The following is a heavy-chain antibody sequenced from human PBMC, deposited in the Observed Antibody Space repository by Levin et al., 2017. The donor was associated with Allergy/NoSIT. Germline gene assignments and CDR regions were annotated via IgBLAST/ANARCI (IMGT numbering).Heavy chain of an antibody. CDR1: GDSVSSSSAA. D-gene: IGHD7-27*01. Sequence: SQTLSLTCAISGDSVSSSSAAWNWIRQSPLRGLEWLGRTFYRSKWKKDYAPSVKSRITINPDTSKNQFSLQLTSVTPEDTAVYYCALLTGDRDSWGQGALVTVSS. CDR3: ALLTGDRDS. V-gene: IGHV6-1*01. CDR2: TFYRSKWKK. J-gene: IGHJ4*02.